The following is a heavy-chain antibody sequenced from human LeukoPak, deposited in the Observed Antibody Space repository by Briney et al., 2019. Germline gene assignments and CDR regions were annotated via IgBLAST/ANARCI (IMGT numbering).Heavy chain of an antibody. CDR1: GFTFSSYA. J-gene: IGHJ6*02. V-gene: IGHV3-23*01. CDR2: ISGSGGST. Sequence: GGSLRLSCAASGFTFSSYAMSWARQAPGKGLEWVSAISGSGGSTYYADSVKGRFTISRDNSKNTLYLQMNSLRAEDTAVYYCAKDKTTVTPEGIGMDVWGQGTTVTVSS. D-gene: IGHD4-17*01. CDR3: AKDKTTVTPEGIGMDV.